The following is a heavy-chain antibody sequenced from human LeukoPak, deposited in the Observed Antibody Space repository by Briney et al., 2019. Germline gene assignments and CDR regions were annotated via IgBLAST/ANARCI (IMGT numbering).Heavy chain of an antibody. CDR3: ARDATYSSGWYIDP. Sequence: ASVKVSRKSSGYTFTGYYMHWVRQAPGQGLEWMGRINPNSGGTNYAQKFQGRVTMTRDTSISTAYMELSRLRSDDTAVYYCARDATYSSGWYIDPWGQGTLVTVSS. J-gene: IGHJ5*02. CDR2: INPNSGGT. CDR1: GYTFTGYY. V-gene: IGHV1-2*02. D-gene: IGHD6-19*01.